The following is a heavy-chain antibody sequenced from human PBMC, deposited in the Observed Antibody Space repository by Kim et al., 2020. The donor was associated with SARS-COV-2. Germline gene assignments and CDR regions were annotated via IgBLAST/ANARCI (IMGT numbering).Heavy chain of an antibody. Sequence: GGSLRLSCTGSGFIFSNSWMNWVRQPPGKGLEWVANINSVGSVKRHVDSVRGRFSVSRDNAERSLFLQMNSLRVEDTAVYYCASWIRESNYWGQGAPVTV. CDR2: INSVGSVK. J-gene: IGHJ4*02. V-gene: IGHV3-7*01. CDR1: GFIFSNSW. D-gene: IGHD5-18*01. CDR3: ASWIRESNY.